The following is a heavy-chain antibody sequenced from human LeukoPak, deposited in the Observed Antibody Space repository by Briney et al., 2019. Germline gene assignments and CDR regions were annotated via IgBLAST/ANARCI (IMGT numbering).Heavy chain of an antibody. Sequence: GGSLRLSCAVSGFTFRDFWMKWVRQAPGKELEWVASINQNGGENYYVDSVKGRFTVSRDNPRNSLYLQMSSLRAEDTAVYYCARDGTAPGLYFDLWGQGALVTVSS. J-gene: IGHJ4*03. CDR1: GFTFRDFW. D-gene: IGHD6-13*01. CDR2: INQNGGEN. V-gene: IGHV3-7*01. CDR3: ARDGTAPGLYFDL.